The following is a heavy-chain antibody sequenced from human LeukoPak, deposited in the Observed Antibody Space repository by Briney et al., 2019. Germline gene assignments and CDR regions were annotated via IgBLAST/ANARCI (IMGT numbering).Heavy chain of an antibody. D-gene: IGHD3-10*01. J-gene: IGHJ4*02. CDR3: ARDAALSGSYTYYLDY. CDR2: IYHGGIT. CDR1: GYSISRGYY. V-gene: IGHV4-38-2*02. Sequence: SETLSLTCVVSGYSISRGYYWGWIRQPPGKGLEWIGSIYHGGITYYNPSLKSRVTISLDTSKNQISLNVSSVTAADTAVYYCARDAALSGSYTYYLDYWGQGRLVTVSS.